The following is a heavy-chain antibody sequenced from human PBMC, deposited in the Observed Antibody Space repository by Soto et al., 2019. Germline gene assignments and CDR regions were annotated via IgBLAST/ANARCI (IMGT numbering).Heavy chain of an antibody. CDR3: AKGLSWQGGGYYYYGMDV. V-gene: IGHV3-30*18. CDR2: ISYDGSNK. CDR1: GFTFSSYG. Sequence: QVQLVESGGGVVQPGRSLRLSCADSGFTFSSYGLHWVRQAPGKGLEWVAVISYDGSNKYYADSVRGRFTISRDNSKNTLYLQMNSLRAEDTAVYYWAKGLSWQGGGYYYYGMDVWGQGTTVTVSS. D-gene: IGHD1-26*01. J-gene: IGHJ6*02.